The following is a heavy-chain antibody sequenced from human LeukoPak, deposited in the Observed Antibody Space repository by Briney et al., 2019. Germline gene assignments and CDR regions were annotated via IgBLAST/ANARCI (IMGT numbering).Heavy chain of an antibody. J-gene: IGHJ4*02. CDR3: AKDIRGCRGDNCYPSFDY. V-gene: IGHV3-43*02. D-gene: IGHD1-20*01. Sequence: PGGSLRLSCAASGFTFDDYALHWVRQAPGKGLEWVSLISGDGDTTYYGDSVRGRFTISRDNSKNSLYLQMNSLRTEDTALYYCAKDIRGCRGDNCYPSFDYWGQGILVTVSS. CDR1: GFTFDDYA. CDR2: ISGDGDTT.